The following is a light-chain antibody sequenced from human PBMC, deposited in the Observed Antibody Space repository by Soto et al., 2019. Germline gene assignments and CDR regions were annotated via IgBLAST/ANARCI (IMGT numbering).Light chain of an antibody. CDR2: SNN. CDR3: ATWDDSLNGLI. CDR1: SSNIKTNG. Sequence: QSVLTHPPSASGTPGQRVTISCSGGSSNIKTNGVSWYQQVPGAAPKLLIYSNNQRPSGAPDRFSGSKSGTSASLAISGLQSEDDATYHCATWDDSLNGLIFGGGTKLTVL. J-gene: IGLJ2*01. V-gene: IGLV1-44*01.